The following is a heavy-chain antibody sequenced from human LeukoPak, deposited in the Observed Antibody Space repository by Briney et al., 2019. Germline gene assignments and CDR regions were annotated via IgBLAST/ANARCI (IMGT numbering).Heavy chain of an antibody. J-gene: IGHJ4*02. Sequence: GGSLRLSCAASGFTVSSNYMSWVRQAPGKGLEWVSVIYSGGSTYYADSVKGRFTISRDNSKNTLYLKMNSLRAEDTAVYYCASEDDSSGYYHGVYWGQGTLVTVSS. D-gene: IGHD3-22*01. CDR1: GFTVSSNY. V-gene: IGHV3-66*01. CDR2: IYSGGST. CDR3: ASEDDSSGYYHGVY.